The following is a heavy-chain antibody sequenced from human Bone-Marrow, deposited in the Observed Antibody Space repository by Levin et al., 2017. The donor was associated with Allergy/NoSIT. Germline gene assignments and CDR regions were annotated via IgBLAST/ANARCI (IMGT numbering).Heavy chain of an antibody. CDR3: ARDQRDSGDYSGSWYFDL. J-gene: IGHJ2*01. CDR1: GFTFSSYS. CDR2: ISSSSTNI. V-gene: IGHV3-48*02. Sequence: GGSLRLSCAASGFTFSSYSMNWVRQAPGKGLEWVSYISSSSTNIFYADSVKGRFTISRDNAKNSLYLQMNSLRDEDTAVYYCARDQRDSGDYSGSWYFDLWGRGTLVTVSS. D-gene: IGHD4-17*01.